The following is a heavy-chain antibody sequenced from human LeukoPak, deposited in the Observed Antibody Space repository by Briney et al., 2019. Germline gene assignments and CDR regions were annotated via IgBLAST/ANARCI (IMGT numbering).Heavy chain of an antibody. V-gene: IGHV4-39*07. CDR1: GFTFSDYY. CDR2: IYYSGST. D-gene: IGHD1-26*01. CDR3: ARGVGDY. Sequence: GSLRLSCAASGFTFSDYYMSWIRQAPGKGLEWIGSIYYSGSTYYNPSLKSRVTISVDKSKNQFSLKLSSVTAADTAVYYCARGVGDYWGQGTLVTVSS. J-gene: IGHJ4*02.